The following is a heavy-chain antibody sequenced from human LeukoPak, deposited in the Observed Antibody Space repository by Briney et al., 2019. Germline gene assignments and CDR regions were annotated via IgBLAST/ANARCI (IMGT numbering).Heavy chain of an antibody. CDR1: GGSISSGSYY. CDR2: IYTSGST. V-gene: IGHV4-61*02. J-gene: IGHJ4*02. CDR3: ASRGDIYYFDY. D-gene: IGHD2-15*01. Sequence: SQTLSLTCTVSGGSISSGSYYWSWIRQPAGKGLEWIGRIYTSGSTNYNPSLKSRVTISVDTSKNQFSLKLSSVTAADTAVYYCASRGDIYYFDYWGQGTLVTVSS.